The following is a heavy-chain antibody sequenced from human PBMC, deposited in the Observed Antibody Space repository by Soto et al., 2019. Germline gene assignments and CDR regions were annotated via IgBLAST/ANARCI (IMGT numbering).Heavy chain of an antibody. CDR1: GFTFSSYS. D-gene: IGHD3-22*01. CDR2: ISGSSSTI. J-gene: IGHJ4*02. Sequence: EVQLVESGGGLVQPGGSLRLSCAASGFTFSSYSMNWVRQAPGKGLEWVSYISGSSSTIYYADSVKGRFTISRDNAKNSLCLQMSSLREEDTVVYYCARDRGYSDTSGSYMYNFYYWGQGTLVTVSS. V-gene: IGHV3-48*02. CDR3: ARDRGYSDTSGSYMYNFYY.